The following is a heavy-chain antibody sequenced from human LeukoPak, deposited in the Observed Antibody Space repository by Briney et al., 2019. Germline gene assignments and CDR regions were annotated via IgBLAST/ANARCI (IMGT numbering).Heavy chain of an antibody. V-gene: IGHV3-21*01. D-gene: IGHD1-26*01. CDR2: ISSSSSYI. J-gene: IGHJ5*02. CDR3: ASTHAGELPVP. Sequence: GGSLRLSCAVSGFTFSSYSMNWVRQAPGKGLEWVSSISSSSSYIYYADSVKGRFTISRDNAKNSLYLQMNSLRAEDTAVYYCASTHAGELPVPWGQGTLVTVSS. CDR1: GFTFSSYS.